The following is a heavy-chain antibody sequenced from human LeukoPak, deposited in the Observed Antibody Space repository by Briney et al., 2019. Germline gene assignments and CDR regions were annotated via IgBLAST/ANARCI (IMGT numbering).Heavy chain of an antibody. CDR1: GFTFSSYR. Sequence: GGSPRLSCAASGFTFSSYRMNWVRQAPGKGLEWVSSISDSSSYIYHADSVKGRFTISRDNAKNSVYLQMNSLRAEDTATYYCTKGENGMDVWGQGTTVTVSS. V-gene: IGHV3-21*01. D-gene: IGHD1-26*01. CDR3: TKGENGMDV. CDR2: ISDSSSYI. J-gene: IGHJ6*02.